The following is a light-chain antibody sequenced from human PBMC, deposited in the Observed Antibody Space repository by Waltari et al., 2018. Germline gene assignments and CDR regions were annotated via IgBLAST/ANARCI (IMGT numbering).Light chain of an antibody. CDR2: GAS. CDR3: RQYNNRPPWT. CDR1: PTMIII. V-gene: IGKV3-15*01. Sequence: TVISLSLAPLSVSLGERAPLSSRATPTMIIIIAWYHQTPDQPPRPLIYGASTRANSVPHRFSGGGSWTQVSLTISSLQSEDFAVDYCRQYNNRPPWTFGQGTKVEIK. J-gene: IGKJ1*01.